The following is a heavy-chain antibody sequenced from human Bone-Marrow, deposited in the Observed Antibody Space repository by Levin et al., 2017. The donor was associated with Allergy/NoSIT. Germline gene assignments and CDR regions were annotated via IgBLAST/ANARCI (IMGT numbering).Heavy chain of an antibody. V-gene: IGHV4-30-4*01. CDR2: IYHNGNT. CDR3: ARTTHTGTFQGVRY. J-gene: IGHJ4*02. CDR1: GGSISSGDHY. D-gene: IGHD2-8*02. Sequence: SETLSLTCTVSGGSISSGDHYWSWIRQPPGKGLEWIGYIYHNGNTYYNPSIESRVIISVDTSTNQFSLKLSSVTASDTAVYFCARTTHTGTFQGVRYWGQGTLVTVSS.